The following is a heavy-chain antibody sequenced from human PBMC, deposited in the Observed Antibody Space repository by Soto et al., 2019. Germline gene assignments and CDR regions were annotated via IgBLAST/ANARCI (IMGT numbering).Heavy chain of an antibody. D-gene: IGHD2-15*01. Sequence: QVQLVQSGAEVKKPGASVKVSCKASGYTFTSYYMHWVRQAPGQGLEWMGIINLSGGSITYAQKFQGRVTMTSDTSTSTVYMELSSLRSEDTAVYYCARSACSGGSCYKAHFDYWGQGTLVTVSS. J-gene: IGHJ4*02. CDR3: ARSACSGGSCYKAHFDY. CDR1: GYTFTSYY. CDR2: INLSGGSI. V-gene: IGHV1-46*01.